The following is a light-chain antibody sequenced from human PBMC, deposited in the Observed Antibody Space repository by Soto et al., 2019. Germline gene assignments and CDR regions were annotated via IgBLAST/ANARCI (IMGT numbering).Light chain of an antibody. V-gene: IGKV1-39*01. J-gene: IGKJ2*01. Sequence: DIQMTQSPSSLSASVGDRVTISCRASQTITNYLSWYQQKPGKAPKLLIYAASSVQSGVPSRFSGGGSGTDFTLTISSLQPEDFATYYCQQYGNSPSFGQGTKVDIK. CDR3: QQYGNSPS. CDR2: AAS. CDR1: QTITNY.